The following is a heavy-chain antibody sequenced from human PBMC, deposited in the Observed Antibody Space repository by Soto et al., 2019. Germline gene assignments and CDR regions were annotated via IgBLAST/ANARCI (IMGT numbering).Heavy chain of an antibody. CDR2: IKSKTDGGTT. CDR1: GVTFSNAW. Sequence: GGSPRLSCAASGVTFSNAWMNWFGQAPGKGLEWVGRIKSKTDGGTTDYAAPVKGRFTISRDDSKNTLYLQMNSLKTEDTAVDYCTPIAVAVYYYFDDWVHGT. CDR3: TPIAVAVYYYFDD. V-gene: IGHV3-15*07. D-gene: IGHD6-19*01. J-gene: IGHJ4*01.